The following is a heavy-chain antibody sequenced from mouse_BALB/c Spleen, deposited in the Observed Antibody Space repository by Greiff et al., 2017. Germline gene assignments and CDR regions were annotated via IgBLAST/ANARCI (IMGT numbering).Heavy chain of an antibody. D-gene: IGHD2-10*02. CDR3: ARGQYEY. Sequence: EVMLVESGGGLVKPGGSLKLSCAASGFTFSSYAMSWVRQTPEKKLEWVASISSGGSTYYPDSVKGRFTISRDNARNILYLQMSSLRSEDTAMYYCARGQYEYWGQGTLVTVSA. CDR1: GFTFSSYA. J-gene: IGHJ3*01. CDR2: ISSGGST. V-gene: IGHV5-6-5*01.